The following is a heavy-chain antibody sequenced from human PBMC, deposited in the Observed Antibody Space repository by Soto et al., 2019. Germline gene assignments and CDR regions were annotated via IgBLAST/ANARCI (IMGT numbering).Heavy chain of an antibody. Sequence: QMQLVQSGPEVKKPGTSVKVSCKASGFTFTSSAVQWVRQARGQRLEWIGWIVVGSGNTNYAQKFQERVTITRDMSTSTAYMELSSLRSEDTAVYYCAAPGGYTKIYYYYGMDVWGQGTTVTVSS. CDR3: AAPGGYTKIYYYYGMDV. D-gene: IGHD6-25*01. CDR1: GFTFTSSA. J-gene: IGHJ6*02. CDR2: IVVGSGNT. V-gene: IGHV1-58*01.